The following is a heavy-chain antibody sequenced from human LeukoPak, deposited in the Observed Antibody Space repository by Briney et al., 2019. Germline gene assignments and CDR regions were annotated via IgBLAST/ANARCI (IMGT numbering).Heavy chain of an antibody. CDR2: ISAYNGNT. Sequence: ASVKVSCKASGYTFTSYGISWVRQAPGQGLEWMGWISAYNGNTNYAQKLQGRVTMTTDTSTSTAYMELRSLRSDDTAVYYCARVAVGIVATISYYYYGMYVWGQGTTVTVSS. CDR3: ARVAVGIVATISYYYYGMYV. CDR1: GYTFTSYG. V-gene: IGHV1-18*01. D-gene: IGHD5-12*01. J-gene: IGHJ6*02.